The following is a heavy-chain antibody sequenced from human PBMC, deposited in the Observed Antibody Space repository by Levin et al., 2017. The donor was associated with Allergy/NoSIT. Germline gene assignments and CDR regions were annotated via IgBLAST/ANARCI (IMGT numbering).Heavy chain of an antibody. V-gene: IGHV3-30-3*01. Sequence: PGGSLRLSCAASGFTFSSYAMHWVRQAPGKGLEWVAVISYDGSNKYYADSVKGRFTISRDNSKNTLYLQMNSLRAEDTAVYYCARDRGDDILTGYYKGLSFVFDYWGQGTLVTVSS. CDR1: GFTFSSYA. J-gene: IGHJ4*02. CDR2: ISYDGSNK. D-gene: IGHD3-9*01. CDR3: ARDRGDDILTGYYKGLSFVFDY.